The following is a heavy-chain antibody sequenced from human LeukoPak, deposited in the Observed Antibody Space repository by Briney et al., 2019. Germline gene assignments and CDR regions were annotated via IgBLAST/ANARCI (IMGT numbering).Heavy chain of an antibody. Sequence: GGSLRLSCAAAGFTFSSYSMNGVRQAPGKGLEWVSSISSSSRYIYYADSVKGRFTISRDNAKNSLYLQMNSPRAEDTAVYYCARVRPSLSDKYYYDSSGSPLAYYMDVWGKGTPVTVSS. D-gene: IGHD3-22*01. J-gene: IGHJ6*03. CDR3: ARVRPSLSDKYYYDSSGSPLAYYMDV. CDR2: ISSSSRYI. CDR1: GFTFSSYS. V-gene: IGHV3-21*01.